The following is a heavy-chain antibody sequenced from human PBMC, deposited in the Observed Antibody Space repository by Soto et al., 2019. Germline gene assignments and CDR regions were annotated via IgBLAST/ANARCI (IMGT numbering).Heavy chain of an antibody. Sequence: GGSLRLSCAASGFTFSSYGMHWVRQAPGKGLEWVAVISYDGSNKYYADSVKGRFTISRDNSKNTLYLQMNSLRAEDTAVYYCAKDGYSRTHYFDYWGQGTLVTVSS. D-gene: IGHD6-13*01. V-gene: IGHV3-30*18. CDR1: GFTFSSYG. CDR2: ISYDGSNK. J-gene: IGHJ4*02. CDR3: AKDGYSRTHYFDY.